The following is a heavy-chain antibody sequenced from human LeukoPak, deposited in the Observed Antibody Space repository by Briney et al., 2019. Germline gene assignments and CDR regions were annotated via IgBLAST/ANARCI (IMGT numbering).Heavy chain of an antibody. CDR2: VSFDGSNK. Sequence: GGSLRFSCAASGFTFSSNGMHWVRQAPGKGLEWVAVVSFDGSNKYFEDSVKGRFSISRDNSRNTLYLQMNSLRAEDTAVYYCARAGRGWFGSMDVWGQGTTVTVSS. D-gene: IGHD3-10*01. CDR3: ARAGRGWFGSMDV. V-gene: IGHV3-33*01. CDR1: GFTFSSNG. J-gene: IGHJ6*02.